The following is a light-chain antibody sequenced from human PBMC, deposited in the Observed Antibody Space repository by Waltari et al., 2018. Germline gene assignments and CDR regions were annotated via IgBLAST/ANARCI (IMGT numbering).Light chain of an antibody. J-gene: IGKJ2*02. CDR1: QSLVYSDGDTY. CDR2: KVS. Sequence: DTVMTQSPLSLPVTHGQPASISCRSSQSLVYSDGDTYLNWFQQRPGQSPRGLIYKVSNRDYGVPDRLGGSGSGTDFTLKISRVEAEDVGVNYCQQYLRAPRTFGQGTALEIK. V-gene: IGKV2-30*01. CDR3: QQYLRAPRT.